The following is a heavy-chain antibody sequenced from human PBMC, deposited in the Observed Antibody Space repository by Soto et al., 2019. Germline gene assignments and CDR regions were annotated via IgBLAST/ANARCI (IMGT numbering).Heavy chain of an antibody. Sequence: PSGPLSVTCTLSDFSISSSSYYWGWILQPPGKGLEWIGSIYYTGITHYNPSLKSRAPISIDPSKNQFSLNLTSVTATDTAVYYCARPARQDTVAGNYWGQGTLVTGSS. CDR2: IYYTGIT. D-gene: IGHD6-19*01. V-gene: IGHV4-39*01. J-gene: IGHJ4*02. CDR3: ARPARQDTVAGNY. CDR1: DFSISSSSYY.